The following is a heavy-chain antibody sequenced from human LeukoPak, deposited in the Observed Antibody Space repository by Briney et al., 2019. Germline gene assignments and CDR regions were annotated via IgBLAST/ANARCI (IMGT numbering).Heavy chain of an antibody. CDR3: ARWRGSTSERSDY. J-gene: IGHJ4*02. V-gene: IGHV3-7*01. D-gene: IGHD2-2*01. CDR2: IKQDGSAE. CDR1: GFTFSDYC. Sequence: GALRLSSTASGFTFSDYCMTWVRPAPGKGLAWVANIKQDGSAEYYVDSVKGRFTISRDNAKNSLYLQMDSLRVEDTATYYCARWRGSTSERSDYWGQGTLVTVSS.